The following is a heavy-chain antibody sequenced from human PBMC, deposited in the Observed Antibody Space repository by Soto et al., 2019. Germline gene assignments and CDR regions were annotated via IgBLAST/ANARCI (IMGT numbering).Heavy chain of an antibody. CDR3: ARDSKFYDILTGYLPAEYFQH. V-gene: IGHV1-18*04. CDR2: ISAYNGNT. D-gene: IGHD3-9*01. CDR1: GYTFTSYG. Sequence: QVQLVQSGAEVKKPGASVKVSCKASGYTFTSYGISWVRQAPGQGLEWMGWISAYNGNTNYAQKRQGRVTMTTGASTSTAYMELRSLRSDDTAVYYCARDSKFYDILTGYLPAEYFQHWGQGTLVTVSS. J-gene: IGHJ1*01.